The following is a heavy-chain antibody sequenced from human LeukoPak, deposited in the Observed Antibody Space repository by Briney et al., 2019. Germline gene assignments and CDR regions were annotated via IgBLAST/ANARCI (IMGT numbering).Heavy chain of an antibody. CDR2: ISSSSTYT. V-gene: IGHV3-11*03. CDR3: AKSSGPYFIPYYFDC. J-gene: IGHJ4*02. D-gene: IGHD3-22*01. CDR1: GFSFSNFY. Sequence: GGSLRLSCAASGFSFSNFYMSWIRQAPGKGLEWVSYISSSSTYTNSADSVRGRFTISRDNAKNSLYLQMNSLRVEDTAVYYCAKSSGPYFIPYYFDCWAQGTLVTVSS.